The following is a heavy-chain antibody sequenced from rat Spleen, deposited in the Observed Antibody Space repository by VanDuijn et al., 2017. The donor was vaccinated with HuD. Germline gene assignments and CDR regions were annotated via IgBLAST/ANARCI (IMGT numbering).Heavy chain of an antibody. Sequence: EVQLVESGGGSVQPGRSLKISCVASGLTFSNYDMAWVRQAPAKGLEWIASISTDGDNIYYRDSVKGRFTISRDDAKNTQYLQMDSLRSEDTATYYCVRHVDYWGQGVMVTVSS. CDR3: VRHVDY. CDR1: GLTFSNYD. CDR2: ISTDGDNI. J-gene: IGHJ2*01. V-gene: IGHV5S13*01.